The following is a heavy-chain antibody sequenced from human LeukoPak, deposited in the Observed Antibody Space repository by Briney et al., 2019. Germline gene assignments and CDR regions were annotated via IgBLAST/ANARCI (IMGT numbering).Heavy chain of an antibody. V-gene: IGHV5-51*01. CDR1: GYSFTNYW. CDR3: ATAYASGVLMAYDY. D-gene: IGHD3-3*01. CDR2: IYPGDSDT. Sequence: GESLKISCKDSGYSFTNYWIAWVRQMPGKGLEWMGIIYPGDSDTRYSPSFQGQVTISADKSISTAYLQWSSLKASDTAMYYCATAYASGVLMAYDYWGQGTLVTVSS. J-gene: IGHJ4*02.